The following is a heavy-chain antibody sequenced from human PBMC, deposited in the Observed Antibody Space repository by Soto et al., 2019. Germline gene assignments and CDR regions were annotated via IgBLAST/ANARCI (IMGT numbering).Heavy chain of an antibody. Sequence: EVQLLESGGGLVQPGGSLRLSCGASEFTFSSYAMSWVRQAPGKGLEWVSVISGSGDSTYYADSVRGRFTISRDNSKNTLYLQMNSLRAEDTAVYYCAKDRDGAAAGPTKFYGMDVWGQGTTVTVSS. D-gene: IGHD6-13*01. CDR2: ISGSGDST. CDR1: EFTFSSYA. CDR3: AKDRDGAAAGPTKFYGMDV. J-gene: IGHJ6*02. V-gene: IGHV3-23*01.